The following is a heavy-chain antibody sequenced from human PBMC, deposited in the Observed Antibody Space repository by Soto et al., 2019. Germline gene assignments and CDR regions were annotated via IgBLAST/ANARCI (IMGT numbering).Heavy chain of an antibody. Sequence: ESGGGVVQPGRSLRLSCAASGFTFSSYGMHWVRQAPGKGLEWVAVISYDGSNKYYADSVKGRFTISRDNSKNTLYLQMNSLRAEDTAVYYCASLLQAFDYWGQGTLVTVSS. V-gene: IGHV3-30*03. D-gene: IGHD2-15*01. CDR1: GFTFSSYG. CDR2: ISYDGSNK. CDR3: ASLLQAFDY. J-gene: IGHJ4*02.